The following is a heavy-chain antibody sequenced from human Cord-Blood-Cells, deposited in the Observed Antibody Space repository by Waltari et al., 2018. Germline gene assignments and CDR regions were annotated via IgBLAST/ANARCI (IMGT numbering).Heavy chain of an antibody. Sequence: QVQLVQSGAEVKKPGASVKVSCKASGYTFTSYDINWVRQATGQGLEWMGWMNPNSSNTGYAKKFQGRVTITRNTSISTAYMERSSLRSEDTAVYYCAGVRGRGRDFDYWGQGTLVTVSS. CDR3: AGVRGRGRDFDY. CDR2: MNPNSSNT. J-gene: IGHJ4*02. D-gene: IGHD3-10*01. V-gene: IGHV1-8*03. CDR1: GYTFTSYD.